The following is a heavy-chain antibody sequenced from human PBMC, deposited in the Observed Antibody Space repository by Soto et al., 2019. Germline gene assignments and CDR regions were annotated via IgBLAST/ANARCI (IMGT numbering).Heavy chain of an antibody. V-gene: IGHV4-59*08. CDR1: GGSISSYY. D-gene: IGHD3-10*01. CDR3: ARSYGTGYFQH. CDR2: IYYSGST. J-gene: IGHJ1*01. Sequence: QVQLQVSGPGLVKPSETLSLTCTVSGGSISSYYWSWIRQPPGKGLEWIGYIYYSGSTNYNPSLKSRVTISVDTSKNQFSLKLSSVTAADTAVYYCARSYGTGYFQHWGQGTLVTVSS.